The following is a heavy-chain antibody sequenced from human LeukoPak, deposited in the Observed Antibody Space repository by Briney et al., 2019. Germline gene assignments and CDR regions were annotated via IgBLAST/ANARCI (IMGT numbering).Heavy chain of an antibody. D-gene: IGHD2-2*01. CDR2: IIPILGIA. Sequence: SVKVSCKASGGTFSSYAINWVRQAPGQGLEWMGRIIPILGIANYAQKFQGRVTVTADKSTSTAYMELGSLRSEDTAVYYCAREDYCSSTSCYFRYWGQGTLVTVSS. J-gene: IGHJ4*02. CDR3: AREDYCSSTSCYFRY. V-gene: IGHV1-69*04. CDR1: GGTFSSYA.